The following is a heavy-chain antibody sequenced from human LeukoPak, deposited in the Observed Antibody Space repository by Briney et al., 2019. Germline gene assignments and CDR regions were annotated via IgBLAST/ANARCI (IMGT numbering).Heavy chain of an antibody. CDR2: IYTSGST. V-gene: IGHV4-4*07. CDR3: ARGSPYYGMDV. J-gene: IGHJ6*02. CDR1: GGSISSYY. D-gene: IGHD1-26*01. Sequence: SETLSLTCTVSGGSISSYYWSWIRRPAGKGLEWIGRIYTSGSTNYNPSLKSRVTMSVGTSKNQFSLKLSSVTAADTAVYYCARGSPYYGMDVWGQGTTVTVSS.